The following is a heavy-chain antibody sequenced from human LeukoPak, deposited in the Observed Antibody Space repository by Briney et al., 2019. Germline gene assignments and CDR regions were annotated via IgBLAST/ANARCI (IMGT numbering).Heavy chain of an antibody. J-gene: IGHJ6*03. D-gene: IGHD4-11*01. V-gene: IGHV1-2*02. CDR1: GYTFTGYY. CDR3: ATSAGDYRAGHYYYMGV. CDR2: INPNTAGT. Sequence: GASVKVTCKGSGYTFTGYYFDWVRQAPGQGLEWMGWINPNTAGTNYAQKFLGGVTLTWDTSISTAYMELNRLTSDDTAVYYCATSAGDYRAGHYYYMGVWGKGTSVTVSS.